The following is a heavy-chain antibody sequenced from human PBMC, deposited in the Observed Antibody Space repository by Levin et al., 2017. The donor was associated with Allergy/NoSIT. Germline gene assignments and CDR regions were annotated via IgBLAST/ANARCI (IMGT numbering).Heavy chain of an antibody. CDR1: DGSFNGYY. J-gene: IGHJ6*03. Sequence: SETLSLTCAVYDGSFNGYYWNWFRQPPGRGLEWIGEINHSGRTNYESSVKSRVTISIDTSKKQFSLKLRSVTAADTAVYYCAGGYLVVARSEDYKITQGGYMDVWGKGTTVTVSS. CDR2: INHSGRT. V-gene: IGHV4-34*01. D-gene: IGHD2-2*01. CDR3: AGGYLVVARSEDYKITQGGYMDV.